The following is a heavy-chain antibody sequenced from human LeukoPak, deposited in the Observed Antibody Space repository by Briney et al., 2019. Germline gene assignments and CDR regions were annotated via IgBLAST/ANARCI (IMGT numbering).Heavy chain of an antibody. CDR3: ATSYGDPYYYYGMDV. Sequence: PGGSLGLSCAASGFTFSSYSMNWVRQAPGKGLEWVSYISSSSSTIYYADSVKGRFTISRDNAKNSLYLQMNSLRAEDTAVYYCATSYGDPYYYYGMDVWGQGTTVTVSS. CDR1: GFTFSSYS. J-gene: IGHJ6*02. V-gene: IGHV3-48*01. CDR2: ISSSSSTI. D-gene: IGHD4-17*01.